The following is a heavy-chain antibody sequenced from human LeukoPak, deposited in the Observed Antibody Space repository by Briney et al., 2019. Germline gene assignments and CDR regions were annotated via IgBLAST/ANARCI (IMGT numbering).Heavy chain of an antibody. Sequence: ASVKVSCKASGYTFTGYYMHWVRQAPGQGLERMGRINPNSGGTNYAQKFQGRVTMTRDTSISTAYMELSRLRSDDTAVYYCARDPAVGDFDYWGQGTLVTVSS. CDR3: ARDPAVGDFDY. V-gene: IGHV1-2*06. CDR1: GYTFTGYY. CDR2: INPNSGGT. D-gene: IGHD4-23*01. J-gene: IGHJ4*02.